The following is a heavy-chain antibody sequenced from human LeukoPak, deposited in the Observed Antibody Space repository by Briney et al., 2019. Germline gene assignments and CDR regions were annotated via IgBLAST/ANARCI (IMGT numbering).Heavy chain of an antibody. J-gene: IGHJ3*02. CDR2: IYDSEIT. V-gene: IGHV4-59*12. D-gene: IGHD6-13*01. Sequence: SETLSLTCSVSGASISGYYWSWIRQSPGKGLEWIAYIYDSEITDYNPSLKSRVTISVDTSKNQFSLKLSSVTAADTAVYYCAREGYSGSSEGFDIWGQGTMVTVSS. CDR1: GASISGYY. CDR3: AREGYSGSSEGFDI.